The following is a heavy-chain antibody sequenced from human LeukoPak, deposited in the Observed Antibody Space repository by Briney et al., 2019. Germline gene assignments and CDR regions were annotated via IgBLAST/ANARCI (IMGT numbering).Heavy chain of an antibody. V-gene: IGHV3-33*06. D-gene: IGHD1-14*01. Sequence: GGSLRLSCVASGFTFSNYGMYWVRQAPGKGLEWVALIWNDGSNKYYVDSVKGRFTISRDNSKNTLYLQINSLRAEDTAVYYCAKGGTPLTAKSTARLDYWGQGTLVTVSS. CDR1: GFTFSNYG. CDR3: AKGGTPLTAKSTARLDY. CDR2: IWNDGSNK. J-gene: IGHJ4*02.